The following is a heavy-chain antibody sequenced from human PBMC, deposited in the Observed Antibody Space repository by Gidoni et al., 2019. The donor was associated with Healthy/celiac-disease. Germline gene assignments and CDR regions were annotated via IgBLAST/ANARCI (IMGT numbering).Heavy chain of an antibody. Sequence: EVQLVESGGGLVQPGGSLKLSCAASGFTFSGSAMHWVRQASGKGLEWVGRIRSKANSYATAYAASVKGRFTISRDDSKNTAYLQMNSLKTEDTAVYYCTRHPQVDTAMDSLEAFDIWGQGTMVTVSS. CDR3: TRHPQVDTAMDSLEAFDI. D-gene: IGHD5-18*01. CDR1: GFTFSGSA. CDR2: IRSKANSYAT. V-gene: IGHV3-73*02. J-gene: IGHJ3*02.